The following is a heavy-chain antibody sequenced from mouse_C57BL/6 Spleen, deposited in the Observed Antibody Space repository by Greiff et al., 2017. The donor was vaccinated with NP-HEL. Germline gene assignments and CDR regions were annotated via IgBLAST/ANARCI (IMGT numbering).Heavy chain of an antibody. CDR2: ISSGGSYT. Sequence: VQLQQSGGDLVKPGGSLKLSCAASGFTFSSYGMSWVRQTPDKRLEWVATISSGGSYTYYPDSVKGRFTISRDNAKNTLYLQMSSLKSEDTAMYYCASCYGSTHWYFDVWGTGTTVTVSS. D-gene: IGHD1-1*01. CDR1: GFTFSSYG. J-gene: IGHJ1*03. CDR3: ASCYGSTHWYFDV. V-gene: IGHV5-6*01.